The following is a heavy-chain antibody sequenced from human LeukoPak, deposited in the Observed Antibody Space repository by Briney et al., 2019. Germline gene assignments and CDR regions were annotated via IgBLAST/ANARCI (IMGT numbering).Heavy chain of an antibody. D-gene: IGHD3-3*01. J-gene: IGHJ4*02. CDR2: ISNDGSRK. CDR1: GFTYSRHG. CDR3: ARDRAWNYFDY. Sequence: GGSLRLSCAPSGFTYSRHGMHWVRQAPGKGLEWVAIISNDGSRKYYAHSVEGRFTISRDNSKNTLYLQMDSLRAEDTAVYYCARDRAWNYFDYWGQGTLVTVSS. V-gene: IGHV3-30*03.